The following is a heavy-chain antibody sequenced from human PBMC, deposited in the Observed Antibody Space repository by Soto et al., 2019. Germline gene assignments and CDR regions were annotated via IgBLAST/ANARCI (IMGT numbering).Heavy chain of an antibody. Sequence: QVQLQQWGAGLLKPSETLSLTCAVYGGSFSGYYWSWIRQPPGKGLEWIGEINHSGSTNYNPSLKSRVTVSVDTSKHQFSLKLSSVTAADTAVYYCARRRYGSGSYYYIGYYYGMDVWGQGTTVTVSS. CDR2: INHSGST. CDR1: GGSFSGYY. V-gene: IGHV4-34*01. D-gene: IGHD3-10*01. CDR3: ARRRYGSGSYYYIGYYYGMDV. J-gene: IGHJ6*02.